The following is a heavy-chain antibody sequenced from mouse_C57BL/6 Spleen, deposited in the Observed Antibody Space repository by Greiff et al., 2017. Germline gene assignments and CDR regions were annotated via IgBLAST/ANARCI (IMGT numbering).Heavy chain of an antibody. CDR1: GYSFTGYY. D-gene: IGHD1-1*01. V-gene: IGHV1-42*01. J-gene: IGHJ2*01. Sequence: VQLQQSGPELVKPGASVKISCKASGYSFTGYYMNWVKQSPEKSLEWIGEINPSTGGTTYNQKFKAKATLTVDKSSSTAYMQLKSLTSEDSAVYYCARKGPHYYGSSYGYWGQGTTLTVSS. CDR3: ARKGPHYYGSSYGY. CDR2: INPSTGGT.